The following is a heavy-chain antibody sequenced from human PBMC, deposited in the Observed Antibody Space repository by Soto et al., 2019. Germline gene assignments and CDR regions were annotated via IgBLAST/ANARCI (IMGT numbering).Heavy chain of an antibody. Sequence: QLHLVQSGAVVKKPGASVTVSCSASGSPVTAYYMHWVRQAPGRGLEWMGGINPATGAAKYTPTSRGRFTMTKEPPTRTVFMALNALTSEDPAVVYRATGGGVGVAGSAAFDMWGQGTLVTVSS. J-gene: IGHJ3*02. D-gene: IGHD3-3*01. CDR1: GSPVTAYY. V-gene: IGHV1-2*02. CDR3: ATGGGVGVAGSAAFDM. CDR2: INPATGAA.